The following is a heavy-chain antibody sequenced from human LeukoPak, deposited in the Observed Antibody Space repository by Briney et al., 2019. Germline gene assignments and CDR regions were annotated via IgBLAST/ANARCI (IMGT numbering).Heavy chain of an antibody. CDR2: ISAYNGNT. CDR3: ARDLSYCTNGVCYTGELYYFDY. D-gene: IGHD2-8*01. V-gene: IGHV1-18*01. J-gene: IGHJ4*02. CDR1: GYTFTSYG. Sequence: ASVKVSCKASGYTFTSYGISWVRQAPGQGLELMGWISAYNGNTNYAQKLQGRVTMTTDTSTSTAYMELRSLRSDDTAVYYCARDLSYCTNGVCYTGELYYFDYWGQGNLVTVSS.